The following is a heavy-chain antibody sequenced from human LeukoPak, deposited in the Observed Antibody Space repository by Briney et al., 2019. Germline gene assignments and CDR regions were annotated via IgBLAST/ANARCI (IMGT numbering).Heavy chain of an antibody. Sequence: PSETLSLTCTVSGGSISSYYWSWIRQPAGKGLEWIGRIYTSGSTNYNPSLKSRVTMSVDTSKNQFSLKLSSVTAADTAVYYCARGGADSSTSPIDYWGQGTLVTVSS. CDR3: ARGGADSSTSPIDY. D-gene: IGHD2-2*01. CDR2: IYTSGST. CDR1: GGSISSYY. J-gene: IGHJ4*02. V-gene: IGHV4-4*07.